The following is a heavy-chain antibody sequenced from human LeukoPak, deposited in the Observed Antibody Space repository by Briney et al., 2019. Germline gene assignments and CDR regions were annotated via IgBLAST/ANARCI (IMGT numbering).Heavy chain of an antibody. CDR1: GFTFSSYG. D-gene: IGHD3-22*01. CDR3: AKDPNSGYQGNDY. Sequence: GGSLRLSCAASGFTFSSYGMHWVRQAPGKGLEWMAVISYDGSNKYYADSVKGRFTISRDNSKNTLYLQMNSLRAEDTAVYYCAKDPNSGYQGNDYWGQGTLVTVSS. CDR2: ISYDGSNK. V-gene: IGHV3-30*18. J-gene: IGHJ4*02.